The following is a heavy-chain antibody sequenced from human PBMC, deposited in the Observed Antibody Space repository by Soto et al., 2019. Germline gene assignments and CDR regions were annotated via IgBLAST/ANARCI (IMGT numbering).Heavy chain of an antibody. D-gene: IGHD2-2*01. V-gene: IGHV3-23*01. CDR2: ISSSGGST. J-gene: IGHJ5*02. Sequence: GGSLRLSCAASGFTFSSYAMSWVRQAPGKGLEWVSAISSSGGSTYYADSVRGRFTISRDNSKKTLYLQMSRLRTEDTAVYYCANCPTRYAPTSNWFAPCGQGTLVT. CDR1: GFTFSSYA. CDR3: ANCPTRYAPTSNWFAP.